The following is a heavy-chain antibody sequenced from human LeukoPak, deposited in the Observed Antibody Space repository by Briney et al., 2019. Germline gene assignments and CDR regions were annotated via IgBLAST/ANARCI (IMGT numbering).Heavy chain of an antibody. CDR2: ISWNSGSI. Sequence: PGGSLRLSCAASGFTFDDYAMHWVRQAPGKGLEWVSGISWNSGSIGYADSVKGRFTISRDNAKNSLYLQMNSLRAEDTALYYCAKYQSRLGIDYWGQGTLVTVSS. J-gene: IGHJ4*02. D-gene: IGHD2-2*01. V-gene: IGHV3-9*01. CDR3: AKYQSRLGIDY. CDR1: GFTFDDYA.